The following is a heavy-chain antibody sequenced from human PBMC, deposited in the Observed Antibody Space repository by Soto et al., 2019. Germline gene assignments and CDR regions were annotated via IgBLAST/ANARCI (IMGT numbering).Heavy chain of an antibody. CDR3: ARVGGSYAVDY. J-gene: IGHJ4*02. Sequence: EVQLVESGGGLVQPGGSLRLSCAASGFTFSSYAMHWFRQAPGKGLEYVSAITSNGGSTYYANSVKGRFTISRDNSKNTLYLQMGSLRAEDMAVYYCARVGGSYAVDYLGQGTLVTVSS. D-gene: IGHD1-26*01. V-gene: IGHV3-64*01. CDR2: ITSNGGST. CDR1: GFTFSSYA.